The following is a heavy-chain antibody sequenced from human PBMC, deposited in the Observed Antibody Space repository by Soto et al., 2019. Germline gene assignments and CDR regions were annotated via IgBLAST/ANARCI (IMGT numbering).Heavy chain of an antibody. D-gene: IGHD1-1*01. V-gene: IGHV4-34*01. CDR2: INHSGST. Sequence: SETLSLTCAVYGGSFSGYYWSWIRQPPGKGLEWIGEINHSGSTNYNPSLKSRVTISVDTSKNQFSLKLSSVTAADTAVYYCARGPKTGMSYIFDYWGQGTLVTVSS. J-gene: IGHJ4*02. CDR3: ARGPKTGMSYIFDY. CDR1: GGSFSGYY.